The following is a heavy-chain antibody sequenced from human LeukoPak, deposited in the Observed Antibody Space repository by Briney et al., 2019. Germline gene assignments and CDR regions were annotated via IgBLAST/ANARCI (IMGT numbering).Heavy chain of an antibody. CDR3: VRDLSVLAKYYYGMDV. Sequence: PGRSLRLSCAASGFTFSSYSMNWVRQAPGKGLEWVSSISSSSSYIYYADSVKGRFTISRDNAKNSLYLQMNSLRAEDTAVYYCVRDLSVLAKYYYGMDVWGQGTTVTVSS. J-gene: IGHJ6*02. V-gene: IGHV3-21*01. CDR2: ISSSSSYI. D-gene: IGHD3-3*02. CDR1: GFTFSSYS.